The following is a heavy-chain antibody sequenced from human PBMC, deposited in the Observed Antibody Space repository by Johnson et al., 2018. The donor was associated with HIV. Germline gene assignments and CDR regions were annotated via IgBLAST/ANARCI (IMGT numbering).Heavy chain of an antibody. J-gene: IGHJ3*02. CDR2: IKSKTDGGTT. V-gene: IGHV3-15*01. CDR1: GFTFSNAW. CDR3: ARGGGVVGNAFEI. Sequence: VQLVESGGGLVKPGGSLRLSCAASGFTFSNAWMSWVRQAPGKGLEWVGRIKSKTDGGTTDYAAPVKGRFTISRDDSKNTLYLQMNSLKTEDTAVYYCARGGGVVGNAFEIWGQGTMVTVSS. D-gene: IGHD1-26*01.